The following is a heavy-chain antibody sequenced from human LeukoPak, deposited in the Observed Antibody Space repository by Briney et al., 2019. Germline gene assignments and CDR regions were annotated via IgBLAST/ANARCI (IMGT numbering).Heavy chain of an antibody. V-gene: IGHV3-23*01. CDR3: AKPGDTSGYFYHYDY. Sequence: GGSLRLSCPASGFTFSNFAMSWVRQAPGKGLEWVSSITGNGGAPYYADSVRGRFTISRDNSKNTLYLQMNGLRAEGTAVYYCAKPGDTSGYFYHYDYWGLGTLVTVSS. D-gene: IGHD3-22*01. CDR1: GFTFSNFA. CDR2: ITGNGGAP. J-gene: IGHJ4*02.